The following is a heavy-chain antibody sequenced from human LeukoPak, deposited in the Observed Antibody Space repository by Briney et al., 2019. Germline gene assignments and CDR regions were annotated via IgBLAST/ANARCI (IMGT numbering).Heavy chain of an antibody. V-gene: IGHV4-4*09. CDR1: GGSISSYY. CDR2: IYSSGST. CDR3: ARTYSSLSHFDY. Sequence: SETLSLTCTVSGGSISSYYWSWIRQPPGKGLEWNGYIYSSGSTNYNPSLKSRVTISVDTSKNQFSLKLSSVTAADTAVYYCARTYSSLSHFDYWGQGTLVTVSS. J-gene: IGHJ4*02. D-gene: IGHD6-6*01.